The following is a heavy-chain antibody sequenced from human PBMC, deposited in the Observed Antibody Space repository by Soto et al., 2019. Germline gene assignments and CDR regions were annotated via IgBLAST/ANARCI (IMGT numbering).Heavy chain of an antibody. CDR2: ISGSGRTT. CDR1: GVTLGFTFTSYA. CDR3: HTYYYDSSGVNWFDP. Sequence: GGSLRLSCAASGVTLGFTFTSYAMSWVRQAPGKGLEWVSGISGSGRTTYYAESVKGRFTISRDNSKNTLYLRMNSLRAEDTAVYYCHTYYYDSSGVNWFDPWGQGTLVTVSS. D-gene: IGHD3-22*01. J-gene: IGHJ5*02. V-gene: IGHV3-23*01.